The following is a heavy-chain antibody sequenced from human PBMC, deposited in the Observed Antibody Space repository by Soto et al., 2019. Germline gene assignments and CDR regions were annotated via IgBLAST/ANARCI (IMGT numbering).Heavy chain of an antibody. CDR3: ARDQFSMKVVEDGMDV. CDR1: GYTFTSYY. V-gene: IGHV1-46*01. J-gene: IGHJ6*02. D-gene: IGHD3-22*01. CDR2: INPSGGST. Sequence: QVQLVQSGAEVKKPGASVKVSCKASGYTFTSYYMHWVRQAPGQGLDWMGIINPSGGSTSYAQKFEGRVTMTRDTSTSTVHMELSSLRSEDTAVYYCARDQFSMKVVEDGMDVWGQGTTVTVSS.